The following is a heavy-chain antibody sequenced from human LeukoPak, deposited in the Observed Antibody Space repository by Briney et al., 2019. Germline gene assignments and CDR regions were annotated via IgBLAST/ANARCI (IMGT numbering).Heavy chain of an antibody. CDR3: ARLPTIVGATRYFDY. V-gene: IGHV7-4-1*02. CDR2: INTNTGNP. CDR1: GYTFTNYP. D-gene: IGHD1-26*01. J-gene: IGHJ4*02. Sequence: ASVKVSCKASGYTFTNYPMIWVRQAPGQGLEWMGWINTNTGNPTYAQGFTGRFVFSLDTSVGTTYLQINSLKTEDTAVYYCARLPTIVGATRYFDYWGQGNLVTVSS.